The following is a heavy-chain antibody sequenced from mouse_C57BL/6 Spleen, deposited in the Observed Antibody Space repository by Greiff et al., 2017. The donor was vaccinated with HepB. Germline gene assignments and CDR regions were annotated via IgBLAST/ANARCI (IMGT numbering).Heavy chain of an antibody. J-gene: IGHJ3*01. V-gene: IGHV1-72*01. CDR2: IDPNSGGT. D-gene: IGHD2-2*01. Sequence: VQLQQSGAELVKPGASVKLSCKASGYTFTSYWMHWVKQRPGRGLEWIGRIDPNSGGTKYNEKFKSKATLTVDKPSSTAYMQLSSLTSEDSAVYYCAREDRSIYYGYLFAYWGQGTLVTVSA. CDR3: AREDRSIYYGYLFAY. CDR1: GYTFTSYW.